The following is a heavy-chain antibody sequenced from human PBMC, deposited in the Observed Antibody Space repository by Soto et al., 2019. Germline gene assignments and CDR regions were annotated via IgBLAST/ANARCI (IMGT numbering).Heavy chain of an antibody. D-gene: IGHD3-3*01. V-gene: IGHV4-34*01. CDR1: GGSFSGYY. Sequence: SETLSLTCAVYGGSFSGYYWSWIRQPPGKGLEWIGEINHSGSTNYNPSLKSRVTISVDTSKNQFSLKLSSVTAADTAVYYCARGGPNYDFWSGYPRLNWFDPWGQGTLVTV. J-gene: IGHJ5*02. CDR2: INHSGST. CDR3: ARGGPNYDFWSGYPRLNWFDP.